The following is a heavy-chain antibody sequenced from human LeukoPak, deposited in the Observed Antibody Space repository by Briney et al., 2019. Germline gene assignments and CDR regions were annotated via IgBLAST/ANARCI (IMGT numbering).Heavy chain of an antibody. CDR3: AKGRVTTVTTGIDY. CDR1: GFTFSSYG. D-gene: IGHD4-11*01. Sequence: GRSLRLSCAASGFTFSSYGMHWVRQAPGKGLEWVAVIWYDGSNKYYADSVKGRFTVSRDNSKNTLYLQMNSLRAEDTAVYYCAKGRVTTVTTGIDYWGQGTLVTVSS. CDR2: IWYDGSNK. J-gene: IGHJ4*02. V-gene: IGHV3-33*06.